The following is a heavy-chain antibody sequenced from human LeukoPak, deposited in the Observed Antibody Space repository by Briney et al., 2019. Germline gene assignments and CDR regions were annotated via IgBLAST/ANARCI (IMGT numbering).Heavy chain of an antibody. V-gene: IGHV7-4-1*02. CDR3: ARGDSGSYYFDSPRMDV. Sequence: ASVKVSCKASGYTFTSYAMNWVRQAPGQGLEWMGWINTNTGNPTYAQGFTGRFVFSLDTSVSTAYLQISSLKAEDTAVYYCARGDSGSYYFDSPRMDVWGQGTTVTVSS. CDR2: INTNTGNP. D-gene: IGHD3-10*01. J-gene: IGHJ6*02. CDR1: GYTFTSYA.